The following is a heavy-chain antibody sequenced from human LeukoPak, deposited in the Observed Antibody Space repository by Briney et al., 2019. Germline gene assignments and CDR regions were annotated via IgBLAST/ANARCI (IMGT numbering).Heavy chain of an antibody. Sequence: GGSLRLSCAASGFTFSSYWMHWVRQAPGKGLVWVSRIKSDGSSTSYADSVKGRFTISRDNAKNTLYVQMNSLRADDTAVYYCARETSSGSPDYWAREPWSPSPQ. D-gene: IGHD3-10*01. J-gene: IGHJ4*02. V-gene: IGHV3-74*01. CDR1: GFTFSSYW. CDR2: IKSDGSST. CDR3: ARETSSGSPDY.